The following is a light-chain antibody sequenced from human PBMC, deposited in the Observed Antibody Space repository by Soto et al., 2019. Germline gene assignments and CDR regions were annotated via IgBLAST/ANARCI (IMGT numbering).Light chain of an antibody. Sequence: QSALTQPPSAPGSPGQSVTISCTGTSSDVGAYTYVSWYQQRPGKAPELLIYEVSKRPSGVPDRFSGSKSGNMASLTVSGLQAEDEADYYCSSYAGTNIYYVFGTGTKLTVL. CDR1: SSDVGAYTY. CDR3: SSYAGTNIYYV. V-gene: IGLV2-8*01. J-gene: IGLJ1*01. CDR2: EVS.